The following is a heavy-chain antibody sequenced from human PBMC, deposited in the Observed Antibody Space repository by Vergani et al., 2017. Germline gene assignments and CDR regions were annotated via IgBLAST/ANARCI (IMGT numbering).Heavy chain of an antibody. D-gene: IGHD3-3*01. J-gene: IGHJ4*02. CDR1: GGSISSYY. Sequence: QVQLQESGPGLVKPSETLSLTCTVSGGSISSYYWSWIRQPQGKGLEWIGYIYYSGSTNYNPSLKSRVTISVDTSKNQFSLKLSSVTAADTAVYYCARGGGRYDFWSGYLDYWGQGTLVTVSS. CDR3: ARGGGRYDFWSGYLDY. CDR2: IYYSGST. V-gene: IGHV4-59*01.